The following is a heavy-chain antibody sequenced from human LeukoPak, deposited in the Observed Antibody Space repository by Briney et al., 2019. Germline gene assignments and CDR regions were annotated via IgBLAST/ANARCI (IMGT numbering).Heavy chain of an antibody. V-gene: IGHV1-18*01. Sequence: ASVKVSCKASGYTFTSYGTSWVRQAPGQGLEWMGWISAYNGNTNYAQKLQGRVTMTTDTSTSTAYMELRSLRSDDTAVYYCARDLFTFETPLTISIHYYYYYGMDVWGQGTTVTVSS. J-gene: IGHJ6*02. CDR2: ISAYNGNT. CDR3: ARDLFTFETPLTISIHYYYYYGMDV. CDR1: GYTFTSYG. D-gene: IGHD3-3*01.